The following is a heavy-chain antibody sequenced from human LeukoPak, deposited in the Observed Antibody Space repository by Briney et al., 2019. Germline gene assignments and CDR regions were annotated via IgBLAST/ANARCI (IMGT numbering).Heavy chain of an antibody. J-gene: IGHJ4*02. CDR3: ARGYYYDNSGLFDY. D-gene: IGHD3-22*01. V-gene: IGHV3-20*04. Sequence: PSGGSLRLSCAASGFTFDEYGMSWVRQAPGKGLEWVSGINWNGGSTGYADSVKGRFTISRDNAKNSLYLQMNSLRAEDTALYYCARGYYYDNSGLFDYWGQGTLVTVSS. CDR2: INWNGGST. CDR1: GFTFDEYG.